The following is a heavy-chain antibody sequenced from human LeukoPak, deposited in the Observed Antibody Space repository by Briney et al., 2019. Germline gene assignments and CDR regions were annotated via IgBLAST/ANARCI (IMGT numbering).Heavy chain of an antibody. CDR3: ARAGVFGVYYYYMDV. V-gene: IGHV1-69*06. CDR2: IIPIFGTA. Sequence: GASVKVSCKASGGTFSSYAISWVRQAPGQGLEWMGGIIPIFGTANYAQKFQGRVTITADKSTSTAYMELSSLRSEDTAVYYCARAGVFGVYYYYMDVWGKGTTVTVSS. CDR1: GGTFSSYA. D-gene: IGHD3-3*01. J-gene: IGHJ6*03.